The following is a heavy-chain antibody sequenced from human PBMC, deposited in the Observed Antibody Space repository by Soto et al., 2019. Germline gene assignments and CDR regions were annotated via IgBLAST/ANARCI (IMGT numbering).Heavy chain of an antibody. D-gene: IGHD6-13*01. V-gene: IGHV4-30-2*05. CDR3: ARGIAAAGTFGWFDP. Sequence: QLQLQESSSGLVKPSQTLSLTCAVSGGSISSGGYSWSWIRQPPGKGLEWIGYIYHSGSTYYNPSLKSRVTISVDTSKNQFSLKLSSVTAADTAVYYCARGIAAAGTFGWFDPWGQGTLVTVSS. J-gene: IGHJ5*02. CDR1: GGSISSGGYS. CDR2: IYHSGST.